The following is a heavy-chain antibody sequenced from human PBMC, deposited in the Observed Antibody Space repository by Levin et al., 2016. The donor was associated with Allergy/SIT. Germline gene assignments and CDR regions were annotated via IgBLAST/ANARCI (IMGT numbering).Heavy chain of an antibody. Sequence: PGKGLEWVSSISSSSSYIYYADSVKGRFTISRDNAKNSLYLQMNSLRAEDTAVYYCARGKGTGRHYIVGATFDYWGQGTLVTVSS. CDR3: ARGKGTGRHYIVGATFDY. J-gene: IGHJ4*02. CDR2: ISSSSSYI. V-gene: IGHV3-21*01. D-gene: IGHD1-26*01.